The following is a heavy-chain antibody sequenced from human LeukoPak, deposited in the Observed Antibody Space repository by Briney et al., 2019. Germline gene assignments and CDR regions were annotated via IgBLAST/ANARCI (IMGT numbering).Heavy chain of an antibody. CDR2: INSAGTSK. D-gene: IGHD4-23*01. Sequence: GGSLSLYCAASGFTFSTYAINWVRQAPGKGLEWVSSINSAGTSKKYADSLKGRFTISRDNAKNSLFLQLSSLRDEDTAVYYCARGRNAGGPYYSDYWGQGTLVTVSS. V-gene: IGHV3-21*01. J-gene: IGHJ4*02. CDR3: ARGRNAGGPYYSDY. CDR1: GFTFSTYA.